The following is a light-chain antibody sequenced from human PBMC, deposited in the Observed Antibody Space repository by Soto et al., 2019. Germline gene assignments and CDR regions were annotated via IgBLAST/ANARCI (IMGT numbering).Light chain of an antibody. CDR3: QQYNNWPPLT. V-gene: IGKV3-15*01. Sequence: EIVMTQSPATLSVSPGERATLSCRASQNVGNNLVWYQQKPGQAPRLLIYGASTRATGIPARFSGSGSGTEFTLTISSLQSEDFAVYYCQQYNNWPPLTFGGGTKVDIK. J-gene: IGKJ4*01. CDR2: GAS. CDR1: QNVGNN.